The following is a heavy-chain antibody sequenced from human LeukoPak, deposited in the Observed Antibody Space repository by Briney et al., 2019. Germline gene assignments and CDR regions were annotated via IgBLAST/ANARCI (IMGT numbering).Heavy chain of an antibody. CDR1: GYTFTSYD. Sequence: ASVRVSCTASGYTFTSYDINWVRRAPGQGLEWMGWMNPNSGNTGYAQKFQGRVTMTRNTSISTAYMELSSLRSEDTAVYYCARGLSSSWYSGWYYYYYGMDVWGQGTTVTVSS. D-gene: IGHD6-13*01. CDR2: MNPNSGNT. J-gene: IGHJ6*02. V-gene: IGHV1-8*01. CDR3: ARGLSSSWYSGWYYYYYGMDV.